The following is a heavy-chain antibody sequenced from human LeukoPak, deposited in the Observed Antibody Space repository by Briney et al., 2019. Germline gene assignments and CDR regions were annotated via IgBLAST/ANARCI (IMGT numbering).Heavy chain of an antibody. CDR1: GFTFGDYA. CDR3: TRDRGAYNLYDY. V-gene: IGHV3-49*03. Sequence: GGSLRLSCTASGFTFGDYAMSWIRQAPGKGLEWVGFIRSKAYGETADYAASVKGRFTISRGDSKAIAYLQMNSLKTEDTAVYHCTRDRGAYNLYDYWGQGTLVTVSS. CDR2: IRSKAYGETA. J-gene: IGHJ4*02. D-gene: IGHD1-1*01.